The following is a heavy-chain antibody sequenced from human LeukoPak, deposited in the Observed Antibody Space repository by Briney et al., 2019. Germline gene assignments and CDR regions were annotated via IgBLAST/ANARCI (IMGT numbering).Heavy chain of an antibody. V-gene: IGHV3-74*01. Sequence: GGSLRLSCTASGFTFSDYSMQWVRQVPSKGLVWVARINRDETSTTYADSVKGRFTISRDNAKNTLSLEINSLRAEDKAVYYCGRVRDGGAADFWGQGTLVTVSS. CDR2: INRDETST. D-gene: IGHD4-23*01. CDR3: GRVRDGGAADF. J-gene: IGHJ4*02. CDR1: GFTFSDYS.